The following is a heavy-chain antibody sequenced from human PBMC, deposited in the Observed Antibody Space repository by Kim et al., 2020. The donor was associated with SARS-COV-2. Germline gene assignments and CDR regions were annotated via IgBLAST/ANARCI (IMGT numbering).Heavy chain of an antibody. Sequence: SETLSLTCTVSGGSISSSSYYWGWIRQPPGKGLEWIGSIYYSGSTYYNPSLKSRVTISVDTSKNQFSLKLSSVTAADTAVYYCARRGGYSGYLLGFNGSHYYFDYWGQGTLVTVSS. CDR3: ARRGGYSGYLLGFNGSHYYFDY. D-gene: IGHD5-12*01. CDR1: GGSISSSSYY. CDR2: IYYSGST. J-gene: IGHJ4*02. V-gene: IGHV4-39*01.